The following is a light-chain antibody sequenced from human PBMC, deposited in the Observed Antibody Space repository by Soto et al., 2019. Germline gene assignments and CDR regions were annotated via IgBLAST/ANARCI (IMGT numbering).Light chain of an antibody. CDR1: QLVRSS. V-gene: IGKV3-15*01. CDR3: QQYNSWPLT. CDR2: DAS. Sequence: MVMTQSQDTLSVSAREKATLSCRASQLVRSSRVAWYQQKPGEAPRVLIYDASIRTTGVPARFSGSGSGTEFTLTISSLQSEDFALYYCQQYNSWPLTFGQGTKVDIK. J-gene: IGKJ1*01.